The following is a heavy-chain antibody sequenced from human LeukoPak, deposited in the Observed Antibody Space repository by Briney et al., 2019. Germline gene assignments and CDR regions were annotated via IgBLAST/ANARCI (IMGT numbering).Heavy chain of an antibody. CDR1: GFTFDDYG. Sequence: GGSLRLSCAASGFTFDDYGMSWVRQAPGKGPEWVSGINWNGGSTGYADSVKGRFTISRDNAKNSLYLQMNSLRAEDTALYHCARGTAAGIPDAFDIWGQGTMVTVSS. V-gene: IGHV3-20*01. J-gene: IGHJ3*02. CDR3: ARGTAAGIPDAFDI. D-gene: IGHD6-13*01. CDR2: INWNGGST.